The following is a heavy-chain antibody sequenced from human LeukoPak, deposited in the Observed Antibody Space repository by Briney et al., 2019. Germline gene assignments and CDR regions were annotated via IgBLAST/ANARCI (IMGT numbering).Heavy chain of an antibody. CDR1: GFTFSSYS. Sequence: GGSLRVSCAASGFTFSSYSMNRVRQAPGKGLEWVSSISSSSSYIYYADSVKGRFTISRDNAKNSLYLQMNSLRAEDTAVYYCATQRHPSDHLFDYWGQGTLVTVSS. V-gene: IGHV3-21*01. J-gene: IGHJ4*02. CDR3: ATQRHPSDHLFDY. CDR2: ISSSSSYI. D-gene: IGHD1-1*01.